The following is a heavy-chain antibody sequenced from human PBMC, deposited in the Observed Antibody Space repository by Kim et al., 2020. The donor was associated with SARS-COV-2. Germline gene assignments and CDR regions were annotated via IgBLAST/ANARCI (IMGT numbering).Heavy chain of an antibody. Sequence: GRLTISRDNAKNTLYLQMNSLRAEDTAVYYCARDGAYYDFWSGYGYYYMDVWGKGTTVTVSS. D-gene: IGHD3-3*01. V-gene: IGHV3-11*06. CDR3: ARDGAYYDFWSGYGYYYMDV. J-gene: IGHJ6*03.